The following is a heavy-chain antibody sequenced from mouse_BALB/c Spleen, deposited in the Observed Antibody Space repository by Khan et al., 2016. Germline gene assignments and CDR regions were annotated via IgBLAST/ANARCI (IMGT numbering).Heavy chain of an antibody. Sequence: EVQLVESGPSLVKPSQTLSLTCSVTGDSITSGYWNWIRKFPGNKLEYMGYISYSGGTYYNPSLNSRISTTTDTSTNQYFLQLNSVTTEDTATYYCARYDGYYFDYWGQGTTLTVSS. J-gene: IGHJ2*01. CDR2: ISYSGGT. V-gene: IGHV3-8*02. CDR1: GDSITSGY. CDR3: ARYDGYYFDY. D-gene: IGHD2-3*01.